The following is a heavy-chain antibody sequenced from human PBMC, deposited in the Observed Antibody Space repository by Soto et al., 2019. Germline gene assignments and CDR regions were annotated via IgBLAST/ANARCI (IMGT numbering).Heavy chain of an antibody. CDR3: ARDSGSYQILDGFDY. D-gene: IGHD1-26*01. J-gene: IGHJ4*02. V-gene: IGHV1-18*04. CDR2: ISAYNGNT. Sequence: EASVKVSCKASGYTFTSYGISWVRQAPGQGLEWMGWISAYNGNTNYAQKLQGRVTMTTDTSTSTAYMELRSLRSDDTAVYYCARDSGSYQILDGFDYWGQGTLVTVSS. CDR1: GYTFTSYG.